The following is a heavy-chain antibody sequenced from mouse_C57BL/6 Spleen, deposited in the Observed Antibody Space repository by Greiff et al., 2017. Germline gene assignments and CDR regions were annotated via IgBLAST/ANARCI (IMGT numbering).Heavy chain of an antibody. D-gene: IGHD1-3*01. Sequence: EVKVEESGEGLVKPGGSLKLSCAASGFTFSSYAMSWVRQTPEKRLEWVAYISSGGDYIYYADTVKGRFTISRDNARNTLYLQMSSLKSEDTAMYYCTRDNSNWYFDVWGTGTTVTVSS. J-gene: IGHJ1*03. CDR2: ISSGGDYI. CDR1: GFTFSSYA. V-gene: IGHV5-9-1*02. CDR3: TRDNSNWYFDV.